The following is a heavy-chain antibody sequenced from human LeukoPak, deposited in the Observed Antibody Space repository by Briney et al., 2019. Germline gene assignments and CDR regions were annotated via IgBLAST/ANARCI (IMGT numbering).Heavy chain of an antibody. CDR3: ARGGVYDYVWGSYRNNWFDP. V-gene: IGHV4-59*01. Sequence: SETLSLTCTVSGCSISSYYWTWIRQPPGKGLEWIGYIYYIGSTNYNPSLKSRVTISVDTSKNQFSLKLSSVTAADTAVYYWARGGVYDYVWGSYRNNWFDPWGQGTLVTVSS. CDR1: GCSISSYY. CDR2: IYYIGST. J-gene: IGHJ5*02. D-gene: IGHD3-16*02.